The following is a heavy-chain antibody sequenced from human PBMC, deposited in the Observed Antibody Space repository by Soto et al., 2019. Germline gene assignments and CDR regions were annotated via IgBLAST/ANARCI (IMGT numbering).Heavy chain of an antibody. CDR3: AHYCSGGSCSDAFDI. J-gene: IGHJ3*02. CDR1: GFTFSSYG. Sequence: QVQLVESGGGVVQPGRTLRLSCAASGFTFSSYGMHWVRQAPGKGLEWVAVISYDGSNKYYADSVKGRFTISRDNSRNTLYLQMNSRRDEDTAVYYCAHYCSGGSCSDAFDIWGQGTMVTVSS. D-gene: IGHD2-15*01. CDR2: ISYDGSNK. V-gene: IGHV3-30*03.